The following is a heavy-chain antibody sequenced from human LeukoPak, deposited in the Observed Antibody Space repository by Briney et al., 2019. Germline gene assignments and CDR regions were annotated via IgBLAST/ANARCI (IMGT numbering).Heavy chain of an antibody. Sequence: ASVKVSCKASGYTFTSYYMHWVRQAPGQGLEWMGIINPSGGSTSYAQNFQGRVTMTRDTSTSTVYMELSSLRSEDTAVYYCARERGPLVVVAAIRAFDIWGQGTMVTVSS. CDR1: GYTFTSYY. CDR2: INPSGGST. V-gene: IGHV1-46*01. J-gene: IGHJ3*02. D-gene: IGHD2-15*01. CDR3: ARERGPLVVVAAIRAFDI.